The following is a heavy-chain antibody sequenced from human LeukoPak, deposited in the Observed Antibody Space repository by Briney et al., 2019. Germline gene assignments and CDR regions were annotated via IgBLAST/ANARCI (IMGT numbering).Heavy chain of an antibody. Sequence: GWSLRLSCVASGFTFSSYAMSWVRQAAGKGLEWVSVVSGSGITTYYADSVKGRFTISRDNSKNTLYLQMNSLRAEDTAVYYCAKYGGSSATVNWFDPWGQGTLVTVSS. J-gene: IGHJ5*02. CDR3: AKYGGSSATVNWFDP. V-gene: IGHV3-23*01. CDR1: GFTFSSYA. CDR2: VSGSGITT. D-gene: IGHD1-26*01.